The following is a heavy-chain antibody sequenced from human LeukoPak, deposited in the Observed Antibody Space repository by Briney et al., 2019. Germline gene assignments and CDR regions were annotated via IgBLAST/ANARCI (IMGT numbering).Heavy chain of an antibody. CDR3: ARYSYDSSGYYYDY. V-gene: IGHV4-59*01. J-gene: IGHJ4*02. Sequence: SETLSLTCTVSGGSMSPYHWGWIRQPPGKGLEWTGYIYYSGSTNYNPSLKSRVTISIDTSKNQFSLKLSSVTAADTAVYYCARYSYDSSGYYYDYWGQGTLVTVSS. D-gene: IGHD3-22*01. CDR1: GGSMSPYH. CDR2: IYYSGST.